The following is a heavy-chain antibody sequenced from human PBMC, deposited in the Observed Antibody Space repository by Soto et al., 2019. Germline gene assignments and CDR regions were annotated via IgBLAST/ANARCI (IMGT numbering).Heavy chain of an antibody. D-gene: IGHD3-3*01. CDR1: GYTFTGYY. Sequence: ASVKVSCKASGYTFTGYYMHWVRQAPGQGLEWMGWINPNSGGTNYAQKFQGWVTMTRDTSISTAYMELSRLRSDDTAVYYCARDFMRITIFGVPLGRKYYFDYWGQGTLVTVSS. CDR3: ARDFMRITIFGVPLGRKYYFDY. J-gene: IGHJ4*02. V-gene: IGHV1-2*04. CDR2: INPNSGGT.